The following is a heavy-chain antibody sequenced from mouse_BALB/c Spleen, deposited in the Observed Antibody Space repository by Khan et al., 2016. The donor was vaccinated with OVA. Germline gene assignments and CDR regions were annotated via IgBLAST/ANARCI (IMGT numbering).Heavy chain of an antibody. J-gene: IGHJ2*01. CDR1: GFSLTSYC. Sequence: QVQLKESGPGLVAPSQTLSITCTVSGFSLTSYCVHWVRQPPGKGLEWLGVIWAGGSTNYYSAPISRLSISTDNSKSQVFLKMNSLQADDTAMYDCARLEDIWGQGTTLTVSS. D-gene: IGHD1-3*01. CDR2: IWAGGST. CDR3: ARLEDI. V-gene: IGHV2-9*02.